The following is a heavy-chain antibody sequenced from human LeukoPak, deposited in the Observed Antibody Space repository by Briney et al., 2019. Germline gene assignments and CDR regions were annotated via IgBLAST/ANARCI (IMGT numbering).Heavy chain of an antibody. CDR2: ISGSGGST. CDR1: GFTFSSYA. V-gene: IGHV3-23*01. Sequence: GGSLRLSCAASGFTFSSYAMSWVRQAPGKGLEWVSAISGSGGSTYYADSVKGRFTISRDNSKNTLYLQMNSLKTEDTAVYYCTTDYCSSTSCYNIWGQGTLVTVSS. CDR3: TTDYCSSTSCYNI. J-gene: IGHJ4*02. D-gene: IGHD2-2*02.